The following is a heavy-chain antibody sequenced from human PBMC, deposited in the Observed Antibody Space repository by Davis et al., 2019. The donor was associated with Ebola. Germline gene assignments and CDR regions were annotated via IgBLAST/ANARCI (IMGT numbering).Heavy chain of an antibody. J-gene: IGHJ4*02. CDR2: IIPVFGIP. CDR3: ARGRHLSVSPFAY. CDR1: GGTFSSYA. D-gene: IGHD5/OR15-5a*01. Sequence: SVKVSCKASGGTFSSYAISWVRQAPGQGLDWMGGIIPVFGIPKYAQKFQGRVTITADESTSTAYMELSSLRSEDTAVYYCARGRHLSVSPFAYWGQGILVTVSP. V-gene: IGHV1-69*13.